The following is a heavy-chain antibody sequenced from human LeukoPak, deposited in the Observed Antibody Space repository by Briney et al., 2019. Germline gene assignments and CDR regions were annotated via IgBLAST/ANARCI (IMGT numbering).Heavy chain of an antibody. CDR2: IGTAGDT. CDR3: ARRANGVHYDSSGPDDAFDI. Sequence: GGSLRLSCAASGFTFSSYYMHWVRQATGKGLEWVSAIGTAGDTYYPGSVKGRFTISRENAKNSLYLQMNSLRAGDTAVYYCARRANGVHYDSSGPDDAFDIWGQGTMVTVSS. V-gene: IGHV3-13*01. CDR1: GFTFSSYY. J-gene: IGHJ3*02. D-gene: IGHD3-22*01.